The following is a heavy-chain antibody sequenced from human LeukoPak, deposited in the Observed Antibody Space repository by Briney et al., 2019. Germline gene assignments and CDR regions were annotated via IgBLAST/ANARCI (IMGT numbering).Heavy chain of an antibody. D-gene: IGHD3-22*01. Sequence: ASVKVSCKASGYTFTSYGISWVRQAPGQGHEWMGCFSAYNGNTNYAQKLQGRVTMTTDTSTSTAYMELRSMRSDDTAVYYCARRDYDSSGYYYWGQGTLVTVSS. CDR3: ARRDYDSSGYYY. V-gene: IGHV1-18*01. CDR2: FSAYNGNT. J-gene: IGHJ4*02. CDR1: GYTFTSYG.